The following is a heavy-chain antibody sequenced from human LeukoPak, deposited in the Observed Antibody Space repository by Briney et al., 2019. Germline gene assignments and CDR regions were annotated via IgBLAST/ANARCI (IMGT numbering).Heavy chain of an antibody. CDR3: ARGTSGSGSYYIPYYFDY. V-gene: IGHV3-21*01. Sequence: GGSLRLSCAASGFTFSSYSMNWVRQAPGKGLEWVSSISSSSSYIYYADSVKGRFTISRDNAKNSLYLQMNSLRAEDTAVYYCARGTSGSGSYYIPYYFDYWGQGTLVTVSS. J-gene: IGHJ4*02. CDR1: GFTFSSYS. D-gene: IGHD3-10*01. CDR2: ISSSSSYI.